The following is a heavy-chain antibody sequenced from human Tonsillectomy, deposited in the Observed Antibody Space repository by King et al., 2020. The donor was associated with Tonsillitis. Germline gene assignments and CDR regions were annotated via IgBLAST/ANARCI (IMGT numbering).Heavy chain of an antibody. CDR2: INQSGST. CDR3: ARGVAAVATNLDY. J-gene: IGHJ4*02. CDR1: GGSFSGYY. D-gene: IGHD6-19*01. V-gene: IGHV4-34*01. Sequence: VQLQQWGAGLLKPSETLSLPCAVYGGSFSGYYWSSIRQPPGKGLEWIGEINQSGSTNYNPSLKSRVTISVDTSKNHFSLKLTSVTAAETALYYCARGVAAVATNLDYWGQGTLVTVSA.